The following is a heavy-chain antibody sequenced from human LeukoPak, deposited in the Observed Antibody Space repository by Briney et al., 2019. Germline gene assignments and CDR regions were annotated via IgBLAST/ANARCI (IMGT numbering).Heavy chain of an antibody. CDR3: ARDKRAVAGFYYYYYGMDV. J-gene: IGHJ6*02. CDR1: GFTFSSYG. V-gene: IGHV3-30*03. D-gene: IGHD6-19*01. CDR2: ISYDGSNK. Sequence: HPGGSLRLSCAASGFTFSSYGMHWVRQAPGKGLEWVAVISYDGSNKYYADSVKGRFTISRDNAKNSLSLQMSSLRAEDTAVYYCARDKRAVAGFYYYYYGMDVWGQGTTVTVSS.